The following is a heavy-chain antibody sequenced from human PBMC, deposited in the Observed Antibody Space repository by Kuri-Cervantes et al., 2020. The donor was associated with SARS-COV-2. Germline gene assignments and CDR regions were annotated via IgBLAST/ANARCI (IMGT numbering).Heavy chain of an antibody. D-gene: IGHD3-3*01. Sequence: GGSLRLSCAASGFTFSSYWMGWVRQAPGKGLEWVANIKQDGSEKYYVDSVKGRFTISRDNAKNSLYLQMNSLRAEDTAVYYCARAVLGVVAYFDYWGQGTLVTVSS. V-gene: IGHV3-7*04. CDR2: IKQDGSEK. CDR1: GFTFSSYW. J-gene: IGHJ4*02. CDR3: ARAVLGVVAYFDY.